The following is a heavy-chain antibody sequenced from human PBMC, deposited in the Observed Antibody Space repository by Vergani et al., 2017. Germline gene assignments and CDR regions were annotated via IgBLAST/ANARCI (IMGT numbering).Heavy chain of an antibody. J-gene: IGHJ6*02. Sequence: QVQLQESGPRLVRPSQTLSLTCTVSGGSINTGAYYWSWIRQPAGKGLEWIGRVYTRGMTNYNPSLKSRVTICVARSKSQLSLKLTSVTAGDTAVYFCARELSYYYGSGSDDYNPYYYEGMDVWGPGTTVTVSS. D-gene: IGHD3-10*01. CDR2: VYTRGMT. V-gene: IGHV4-61*02. CDR1: GGSINTGAYY. CDR3: ARELSYYYGSGSDDYNPYYYEGMDV.